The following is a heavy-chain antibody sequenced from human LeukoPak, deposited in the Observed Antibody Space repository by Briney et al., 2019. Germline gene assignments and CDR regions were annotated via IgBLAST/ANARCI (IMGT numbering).Heavy chain of an antibody. J-gene: IGHJ6*03. D-gene: IGHD2-2*02. CDR1: GYIFTSYW. CDR3: ARLYCSSTSCYTRPYYYYMDV. CDR2: IYPGDSAT. V-gene: IGHV5-51*01. Sequence: GESLKISCKGSGYIFTSYWIGWVRQMPGKGLEWMGTIYPGDSATRYSPSFQGQVTISTDKSISTAYLQWSSLKASDTAMYYCARLYCSSTSCYTRPYYYYMDVWGKGTTVTVSS.